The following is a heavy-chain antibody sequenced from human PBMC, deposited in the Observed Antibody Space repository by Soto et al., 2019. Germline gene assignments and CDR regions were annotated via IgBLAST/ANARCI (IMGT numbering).Heavy chain of an antibody. Sequence: EVQLVESGGGLVQPGGSLRLSCAASGFTFSDHYMDWVRQAPGKGLEWVGRTRNKANSYTTEYAASVKGRFTISRDDSKNSLYLQMNSLKTEDTAVYYCARVGSSSWEYYYMDVWGKGPTVTVSS. CDR2: TRNKANSYTT. CDR1: GFTFSDHY. V-gene: IGHV3-72*01. D-gene: IGHD6-13*01. CDR3: ARVGSSSWEYYYMDV. J-gene: IGHJ6*03.